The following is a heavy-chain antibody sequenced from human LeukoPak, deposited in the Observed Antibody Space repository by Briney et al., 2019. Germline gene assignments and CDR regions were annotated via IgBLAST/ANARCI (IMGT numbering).Heavy chain of an antibody. CDR3: TTHPGYESY. J-gene: IGHJ4*02. D-gene: IGHD2-15*01. V-gene: IGHV3-15*01. Sequence: GGSLRLSCATSGFTFNLAWMSWVRQAPGKGLEWVGRIKRNPQGGTTDYAAPVQGRFTISRDDSENTLYLQMNSLKTEDTAVYYCTTHPGYESYWGQGTLVTVSS. CDR1: GFTFNLAW. CDR2: IKRNPQGGTT.